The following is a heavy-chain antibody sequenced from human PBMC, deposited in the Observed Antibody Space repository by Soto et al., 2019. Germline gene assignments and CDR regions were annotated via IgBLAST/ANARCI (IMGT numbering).Heavy chain of an antibody. CDR2: IGTAGDT. V-gene: IGHV3-13*01. CDR1: GFTFSSYD. Sequence: GGSLRLSCAASGFTFSSYDMHWVRQATGKGLEWVSAIGTAGDTYYPGSVKGRFTIFRENAKNSLYLQMNSLRAGDTAVYYCAREIRRYYDILTGSYYYYGMDVWGQGTTVTVSS. CDR3: AREIRRYYDILTGSYYYYGMDV. J-gene: IGHJ6*02. D-gene: IGHD3-9*01.